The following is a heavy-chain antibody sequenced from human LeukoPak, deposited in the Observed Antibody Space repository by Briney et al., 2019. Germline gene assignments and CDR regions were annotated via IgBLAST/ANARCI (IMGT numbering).Heavy chain of an antibody. CDR1: GGSISSGGYY. J-gene: IGHJ3*02. D-gene: IGHD2-21*02. CDR2: IYYSGST. V-gene: IGHV4-31*03. CDR3: ASACGGDCSFAFDI. Sequence: SETLSLTCTVSGGSISSGGYYWSWIRQHPGKGLDWIGYIYYSGSTYYNPSLKSRVTISVDTSKNQFSLKLSSVTAADTAVYYCASACGGDCSFAFDIWGQGTMVTVSS.